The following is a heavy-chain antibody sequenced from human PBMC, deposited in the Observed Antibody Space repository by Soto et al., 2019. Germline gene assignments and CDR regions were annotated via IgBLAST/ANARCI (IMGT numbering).Heavy chain of an antibody. D-gene: IGHD6-13*01. CDR1: GGSISSGGYY. V-gene: IGHV4-31*03. CDR2: IYYSGST. Sequence: SETLSLTCTVSGGSISSGGYYWSWIRQHPGKGLEWIGYIYYSGSTYYNPSLKSRVTISVDTSKNQFSLKLSSVTAADTAVYYCARGFIAAAGTPPKYYFDYWGQGTLVTVSS. J-gene: IGHJ4*02. CDR3: ARGFIAAAGTPPKYYFDY.